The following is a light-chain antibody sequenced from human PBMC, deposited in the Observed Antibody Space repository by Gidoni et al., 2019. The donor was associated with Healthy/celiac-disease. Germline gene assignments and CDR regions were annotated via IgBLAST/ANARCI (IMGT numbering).Light chain of an antibody. CDR1: QSVLYSSNNKNY. CDR3: QQYYSTLT. V-gene: IGKV4-1*01. CDR2: WAT. J-gene: IGKJ4*01. Sequence: DTVMTQPPDSLAVSLGERATINYKTSQSVLYSSNNKNYLAWYQQKPGQPPKLLISWATTRESGVPDRFSGSGSGADFTLTISSLQAEDVAVYYCQQYYSTLTFGGXTKVEIK.